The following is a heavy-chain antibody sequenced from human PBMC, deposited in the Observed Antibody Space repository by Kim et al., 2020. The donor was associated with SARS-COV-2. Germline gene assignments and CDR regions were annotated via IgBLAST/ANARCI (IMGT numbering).Heavy chain of an antibody. D-gene: IGHD2-15*01. CDR1: GFTFSSYA. J-gene: IGHJ4*02. CDR3: ARAGNIVAFDY. V-gene: IGHV3-30-3*01. CDR2: ISYDGSNK. Sequence: GGSLRLSCAASGFTFSSYAMHWVRQAPGKGLEWVAVISYDGSNKYYADSVKGRFTISRDNSKNTLYLQMNSLRAEDTAVYYCARAGNIVAFDYWGQGTLVTVSS.